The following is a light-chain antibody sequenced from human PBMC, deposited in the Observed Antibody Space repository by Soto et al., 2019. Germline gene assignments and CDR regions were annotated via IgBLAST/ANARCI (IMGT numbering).Light chain of an antibody. CDR3: QQYNYWPVVT. Sequence: EIVMTQSPATLSVSPGERATLSCRASQSVSTNLAWYQQKPGQAPRLLMYGASTRATGVPARFSGSGSGTEFTLTISSLQSEDFAIYYCQQYNYWPVVTFGQGTKLEIK. CDR2: GAS. V-gene: IGKV3-15*01. J-gene: IGKJ2*01. CDR1: QSVSTN.